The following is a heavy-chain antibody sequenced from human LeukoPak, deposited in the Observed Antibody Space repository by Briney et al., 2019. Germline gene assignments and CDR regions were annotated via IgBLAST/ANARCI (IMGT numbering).Heavy chain of an antibody. CDR1: GFTFSSYG. Sequence: PGGSLRLSCAASGFTFSSYGMHWVRQAPGKGLEWVAFIRYDGSNKYYADSVKGRFTISRDNSKNTLYLQMNSLRAEDTAVYYCARLSTAAIDSDYWGQGTLVTVSS. J-gene: IGHJ4*02. D-gene: IGHD6-13*01. V-gene: IGHV3-30*02. CDR2: IRYDGSNK. CDR3: ARLSTAAIDSDY.